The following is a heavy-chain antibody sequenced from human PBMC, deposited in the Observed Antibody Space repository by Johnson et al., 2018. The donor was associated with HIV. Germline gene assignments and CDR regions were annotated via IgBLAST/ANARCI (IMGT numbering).Heavy chain of an antibody. CDR1: GFTFGDYA. CDR2: ISYDGTNK. Sequence: LVESGGGLVQPGRSLRLSCTASGFTFGDYAMSWVRQAPGKGLEWVAVISYDGTNKYYADSVKGRFTISRDNAKNSLFLQMDSLRAEDTAVYFCARPPAYLYKAAFSIWGQGTMVTVSS. CDR3: ARPPAYLYKAAFSI. D-gene: IGHD3-16*02. V-gene: IGHV3-30*04. J-gene: IGHJ3*02.